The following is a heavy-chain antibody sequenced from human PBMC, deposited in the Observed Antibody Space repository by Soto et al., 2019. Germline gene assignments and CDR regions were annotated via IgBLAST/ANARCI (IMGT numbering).Heavy chain of an antibody. Sequence: PGGSLRLSWAASGFTVSSNYMSWVRQAPGKGLEWVSVIYSGGSTYYADSVKGRFTISRDNSKNTLYLQMNSLRAEDTAVYYCARVKDDAVAGNEHYYYYGPAVWGPGHTVTVS. CDR3: ARVKDDAVAGNEHYYYYGPAV. CDR1: GFTVSSNY. CDR2: IYSGGST. J-gene: IGHJ6*02. V-gene: IGHV3-53*01. D-gene: IGHD6-13*01.